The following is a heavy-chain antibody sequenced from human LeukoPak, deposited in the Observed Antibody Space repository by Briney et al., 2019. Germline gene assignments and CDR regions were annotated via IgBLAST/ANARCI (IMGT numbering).Heavy chain of an antibody. J-gene: IGHJ4*02. CDR2: IYYNGST. CDR3: ARVGYSSGWYFAYLDY. V-gene: IGHV4-59*01. D-gene: IGHD6-19*01. Sequence: SETLSLTCTVSGGSISSYYWSWIRQPPGKGLEWIGYIYYNGSTNYNPSLKSRVTISVDTSKNQFSLKLSSVTAADTAVYYCARVGYSSGWYFAYLDYWGQGTLVTVSS. CDR1: GGSISSYY.